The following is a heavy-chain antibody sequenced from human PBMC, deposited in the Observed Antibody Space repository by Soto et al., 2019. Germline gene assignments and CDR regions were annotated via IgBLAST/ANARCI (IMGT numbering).Heavy chain of an antibody. CDR2: IYYSGST. J-gene: IGHJ4*02. Sequence: SETLSLTCTVSGGSISSYYWSWIRQPPGKGLEWIGYIYYSGSTNYNPSLKSRVTISVDTSKNQFSLKLSSVTAADTAVYYCGRGGGGVEGGYYYDSSGYENFDYWGQGTLVTVSS. V-gene: IGHV4-59*01. D-gene: IGHD3-22*01. CDR3: GRGGGGVEGGYYYDSSGYENFDY. CDR1: GGSISSYY.